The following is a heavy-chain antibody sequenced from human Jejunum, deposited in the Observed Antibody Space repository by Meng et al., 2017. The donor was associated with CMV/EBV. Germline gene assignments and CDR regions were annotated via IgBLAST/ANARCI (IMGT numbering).Heavy chain of an antibody. V-gene: IGHV3-9*01. CDR1: SFSNYW. CDR2: ISWNSANL. D-gene: IGHD4-17*01. J-gene: IGHJ4*02. Sequence: SFSNYWMNWVRQVPGKGLEWVSGISWNSANLGYADSVKGRFTTSRDNAKDSLYLQMDSLRPEDSAFYYCVKAVDYGDYIALRFDYWGQGTLVTVSS. CDR3: VKAVDYGDYIALRFDY.